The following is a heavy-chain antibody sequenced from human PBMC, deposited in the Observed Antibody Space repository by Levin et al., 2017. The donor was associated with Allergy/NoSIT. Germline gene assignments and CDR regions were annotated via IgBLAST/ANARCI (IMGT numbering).Heavy chain of an antibody. J-gene: IGHJ4*02. CDR1: GFTFSNYA. CDR3: VKAREKFYDSRSDY. Sequence: PGGSLRLSCSASGFTFSNYAMHWVRQAPGKGLDYVSAITDNGGKTYYADSVKGRFTISRDNSKNTLYLQMSSLRADDTAVYYCVKAREKFYDSRSDYWGQGTLVTVSS. CDR2: ITDNGGKT. D-gene: IGHD3-22*01. V-gene: IGHV3-64D*06.